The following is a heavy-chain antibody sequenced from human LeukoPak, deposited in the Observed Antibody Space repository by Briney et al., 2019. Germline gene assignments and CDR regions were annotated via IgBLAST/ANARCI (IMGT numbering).Heavy chain of an antibody. J-gene: IGHJ4*02. CDR3: ARHVRDSGDFYSQFDS. CDR1: GGPISSSY. V-gene: IGHV4-59*08. D-gene: IGHD3-22*01. CDR2: MYYTGST. Sequence: PSETLSLTGTVSGGPISSSYWSWIRQPPGKGLEWIGYMYYTGSTHQNPSLKSRVTISVDTPKNQISLRLSSVTAADTAVYYCARHVRDSGDFYSQFDSWGQGTLVTVSS.